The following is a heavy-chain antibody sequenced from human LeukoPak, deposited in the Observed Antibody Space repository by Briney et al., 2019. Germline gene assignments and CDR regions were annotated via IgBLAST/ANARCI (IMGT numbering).Heavy chain of an antibody. V-gene: IGHV3-21*01. J-gene: IGHJ6*04. CDR3: ARDVDTAAGLDV. D-gene: IGHD5-18*01. CDR1: GFTFSSYS. Sequence: GGSLRLSCAASGFTFSSYSMNWVRQAPGKGLEWVSSISSSSSYIYYADSVKGRFTISRDNAKNSLYLQMNSLRAEDTAVYYCARDVDTAAGLDVWGKGTSVTVSS. CDR2: ISSSSSYI.